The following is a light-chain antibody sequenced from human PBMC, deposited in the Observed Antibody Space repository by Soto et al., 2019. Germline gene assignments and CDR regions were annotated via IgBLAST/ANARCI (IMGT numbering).Light chain of an antibody. J-gene: IGKJ3*01. CDR1: QSVSSN. CDR3: QQYNNWPPFT. CDR2: EAS. Sequence: EIVMTQSPATLFVSPGERATVSCRASQSVSSNLAWYQQKSGQAPRLLIYEASSRAADTPVRFSGSGYGRQFTLTISSLQSEDFAVYHCQQYNNWPPFTFGPGTKVDFK. V-gene: IGKV3-15*01.